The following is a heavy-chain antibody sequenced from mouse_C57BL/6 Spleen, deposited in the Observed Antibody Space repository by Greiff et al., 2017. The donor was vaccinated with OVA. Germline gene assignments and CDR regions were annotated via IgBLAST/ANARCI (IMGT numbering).Heavy chain of an antibody. Sequence: QVQLQQPGAELVKPGASVKMSCKASGYTFTSYWITWVKQRPGQGLEWIGDIYPGSGSTNYNEKFKSKATLTVDTSSSTAYMQLSSLTSEDSAVYYCARKDYGSRDAMGYWGQGTSVTVSS. J-gene: IGHJ4*01. V-gene: IGHV1-55*01. CDR2: IYPGSGST. D-gene: IGHD1-1*01. CDR3: ARKDYGSRDAMGY. CDR1: GYTFTSYW.